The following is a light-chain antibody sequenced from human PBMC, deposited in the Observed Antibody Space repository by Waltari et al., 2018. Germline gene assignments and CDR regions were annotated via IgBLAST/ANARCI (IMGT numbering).Light chain of an antibody. Sequence: DIQMPQSPSSLSASVGDRVTITCRASQGISNNLAWFQQKPGTAPKSLIYGASTLQTGVPSKFRGNGFRTEFTLTISSLQPEDSGIYYCQQYNSYPLTFGGGTTVEIK. CDR3: QQYNSYPLT. CDR1: QGISNN. J-gene: IGKJ4*01. CDR2: GAS. V-gene: IGKV1-16*02.